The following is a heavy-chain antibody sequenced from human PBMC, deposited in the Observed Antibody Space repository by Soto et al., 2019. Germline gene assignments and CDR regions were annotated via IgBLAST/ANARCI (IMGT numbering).Heavy chain of an antibody. J-gene: IGHJ4*02. CDR1: GFTFNNFA. Sequence: VQLLESGGGLVQPGGSLRLSCAASGFTFNNFAMSWVRQAPGKGLEWVSSISDGGGSTYYGDSVRGRFTISRDNFKNTVYLQMNSLRAEDTAVYYCARCPGEKCARNTVFGVVGEGFDYWGQGTLVTVSS. V-gene: IGHV3-23*01. D-gene: IGHD3-3*01. CDR2: ISDGGGST. CDR3: ARCPGEKCARNTVFGVVGEGFDY.